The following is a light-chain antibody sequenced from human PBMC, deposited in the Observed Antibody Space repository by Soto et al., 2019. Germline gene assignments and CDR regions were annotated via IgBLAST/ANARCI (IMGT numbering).Light chain of an antibody. CDR2: GAS. CDR1: QSVSSSY. CDR3: QQYGRSPPSWT. Sequence: ETVLTQSPGTLSLSPGERATLSCRASQSVSSSYLAWYQQKPGQAPRLLIYGASSRATGIPDRFSGSGSGTDFTLTISRLEPEDFAVYYCQQYGRSPPSWTFGQGTKLELK. J-gene: IGKJ1*01. V-gene: IGKV3-20*01.